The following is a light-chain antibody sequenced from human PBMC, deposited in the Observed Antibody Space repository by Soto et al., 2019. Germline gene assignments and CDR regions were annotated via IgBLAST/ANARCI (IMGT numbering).Light chain of an antibody. Sequence: DIQLTQSPSFLSASVGDRVTITCRASQGISSYLAWYQQKPGKAPKLLIYAASTLQSGVPSRFSGRGSGTEFTLTISSLQPEDFATYYCQQLNSYPLTFGPGNKVDIK. CDR1: QGISSY. CDR3: QQLNSYPLT. CDR2: AAS. V-gene: IGKV1-9*01. J-gene: IGKJ3*01.